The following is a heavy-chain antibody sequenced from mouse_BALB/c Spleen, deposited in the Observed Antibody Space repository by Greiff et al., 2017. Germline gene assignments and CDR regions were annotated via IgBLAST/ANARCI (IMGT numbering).Heavy chain of an antibody. Sequence: QVQLQQSGPGLVQPSQSLSITCTVSGFSLTSYGVHWVRQSPGKGLEWLGVIWSGRSTDYNAAFISRLSISKDNSKSQVFFKMNSLQANDTAIYYCARNANLYAMDYWGQGTSVTVSS. J-gene: IGHJ4*01. CDR3: ARNANLYAMDY. D-gene: IGHD4-1*01. CDR2: IWSGRST. V-gene: IGHV2-2*02. CDR1: GFSLTSYG.